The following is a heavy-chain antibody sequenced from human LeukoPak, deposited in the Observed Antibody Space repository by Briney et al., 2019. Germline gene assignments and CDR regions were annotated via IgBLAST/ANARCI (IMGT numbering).Heavy chain of an antibody. V-gene: IGHV5-10-1*01. CDR3: ASSLSGSGSYFNESYYYYGMDV. CDR2: IDASDSYT. Sequence: GESLKISCKASGYSFTSYWISWVRPMPGKGVEWMRRIDASDSYTNYSPSFQGHVTISADKSISTAYLQWSSLKASDTAMYYCASSLSGSGSYFNESYYYYGMDVWGQGTTVTVSS. J-gene: IGHJ6*02. CDR1: GYSFTSYW. D-gene: IGHD3-10*01.